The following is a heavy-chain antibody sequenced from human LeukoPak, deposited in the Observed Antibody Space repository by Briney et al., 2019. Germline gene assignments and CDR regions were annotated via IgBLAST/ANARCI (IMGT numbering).Heavy chain of an antibody. CDR1: GYTFTSYG. Sequence: ASVKVSCKASGYTFTSYGISWVRQAPGQGLEWMGWISAYNGNTNYAQKLQGRVTMTRNTSISTAYMELSSLRSEDTAVYYCARVKGYDSSGIDYWGQGTLVTVSS. V-gene: IGHV1-18*01. CDR2: ISAYNGNT. CDR3: ARVKGYDSSGIDY. D-gene: IGHD3-22*01. J-gene: IGHJ4*02.